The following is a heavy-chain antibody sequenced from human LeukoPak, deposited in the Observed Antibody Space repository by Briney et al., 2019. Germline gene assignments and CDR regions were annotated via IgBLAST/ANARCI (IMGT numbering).Heavy chain of an antibody. Sequence: MPSETLSLTCTVSGDSTSGYYWTWIRQPPGKGLEWIGYIYYSGSINYNPSLKSRITISVDTSKNQFSLMLSSVTAADTAVYYCARLRGNYFPDYWGQGTLVTVSS. CDR2: IYYSGSI. V-gene: IGHV4-59*01. D-gene: IGHD4-11*01. CDR3: ARLRGNYFPDY. CDR1: GDSTSGYY. J-gene: IGHJ4*02.